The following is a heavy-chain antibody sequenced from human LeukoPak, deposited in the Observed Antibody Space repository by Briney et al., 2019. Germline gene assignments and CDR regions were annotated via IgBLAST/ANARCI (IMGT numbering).Heavy chain of an antibody. D-gene: IGHD3-16*02. CDR1: GVTFSSYS. J-gene: IGHJ4*02. CDR2: ISSSSSYI. Sequence: GGSLRLSCAASGVTFSSYSMNWVRQAPGEGLEWGSSISSSSSYIYYADSVKGRFTISRDNAKNSLYLQMNSLRAEDTAVYYCARDLYYDYVWGSYRRPLDYWGQGTLVTVSS. CDR3: ARDLYYDYVWGSYRRPLDY. V-gene: IGHV3-21*01.